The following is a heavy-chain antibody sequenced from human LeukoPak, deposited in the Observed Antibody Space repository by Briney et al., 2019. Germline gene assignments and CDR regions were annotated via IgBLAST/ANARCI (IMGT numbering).Heavy chain of an antibody. CDR2: INPNSGGT. CDR3: ARTSLYCSGGSCYSGEIGWYFDL. J-gene: IGHJ2*01. CDR1: GYTFTGYY. V-gene: IGHV1-2*02. D-gene: IGHD2-15*01. Sequence: ASVKVSCKASGYTFTGYYMHWVRQAPGQGLEWMGWINPNSGGTNYAQKLQGRVTMTTDTSTSTAYMELRSLRSDDTAVYYCARTSLYCSGGSCYSGEIGWYFDLWGRGTLVTVYS.